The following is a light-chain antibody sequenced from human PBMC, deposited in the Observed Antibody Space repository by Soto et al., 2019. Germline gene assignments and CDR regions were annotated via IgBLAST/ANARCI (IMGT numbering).Light chain of an antibody. V-gene: IGKV3-11*01. CDR3: QQRSNWPLT. CDR1: QSVSSY. Sequence: VLTQSPGTLSLSPGERATLSCRASQSVSSYLAWYQQKTGQAPRILIYDESNRATGIPDRFSGSGSGTDFTLTISSLEPEDFAVYYCQQRSNWPLTXGGGTKVDIK. CDR2: DES. J-gene: IGKJ4*01.